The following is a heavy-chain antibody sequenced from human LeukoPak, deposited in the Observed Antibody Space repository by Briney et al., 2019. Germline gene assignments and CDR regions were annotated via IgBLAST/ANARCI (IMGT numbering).Heavy chain of an antibody. CDR1: GGSISSGDYY. V-gene: IGHV4-30-4*01. CDR2: IYYSGST. J-gene: IGHJ4*02. CDR3: ARDSRGADALIGYYYDSSGYSAEYYFDY. D-gene: IGHD3-22*01. Sequence: SQTLSLTCTVSGGSISSGDYYWSWIRQPPGKGLEWIGYIYYSGSTYYNPSLKSRVTISVDTSKNQFSLKLSSVTAADTAVYYCARDSRGADALIGYYYDSSGYSAEYYFDYWGQGTLVTVSS.